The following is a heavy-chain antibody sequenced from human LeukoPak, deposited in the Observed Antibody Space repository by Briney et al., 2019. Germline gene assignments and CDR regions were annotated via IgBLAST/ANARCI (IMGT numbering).Heavy chain of an antibody. D-gene: IGHD3-10*01. CDR1: GGSIFSYY. CDR3: GSTNYNPFLKSRVTISVDTSKNQFSLRVSSVTAADTAVYYCARHLNNCGDDCYIFDY. J-gene: IGHJ4*02. Sequence: SDTLSLTCTVSGGSIFSYYGSWIRQPPGKGLEWMGYIYYCGRNNYNPSLKGRVHISLGKFKDHFVFTNDQFETSDTAVYYSGSTNYNPFLKSRVTISVDTSKNQFSLRVSSVTAADTAVYYCARHLNNCGDDCYIFDYWGQGTLVSVCS. V-gene: IGHV4-59*07. CDR2: IYYCGRN.